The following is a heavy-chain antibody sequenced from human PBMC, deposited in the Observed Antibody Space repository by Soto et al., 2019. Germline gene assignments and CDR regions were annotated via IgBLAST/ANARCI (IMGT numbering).Heavy chain of an antibody. V-gene: IGHV3-23*05. CDR3: VTGGHALGITTISDH. Sequence: EVHLLESGGGLIQPGGSLRLSCAASGFTFSTYVMSWVRQAPGRGLEWVSSINNFGRYTEYADSVKGRFTISRDNSRNMLFLEMNSLRADDTAVYYCVTGGHALGITTISDHWGQGTLVTVSS. CDR1: GFTFSTYV. J-gene: IGHJ4*02. CDR2: INNFGRYT. D-gene: IGHD1-1*01.